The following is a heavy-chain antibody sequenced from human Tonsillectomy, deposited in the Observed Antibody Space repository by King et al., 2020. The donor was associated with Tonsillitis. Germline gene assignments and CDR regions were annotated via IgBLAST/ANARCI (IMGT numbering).Heavy chain of an antibody. CDR1: GFPFGEYA. V-gene: IGHV3-49*04. Sequence: VQLVESGGGLVPPGRSLRLSCTASGFPFGEYAVTWGRQAPGKGLEVVGLIKSKAYGETPEYAASVKDRFFLSSDDSESIAYLQMNSLEIEYTAVYYCTRGRWGESRGDHWGQGNLVTVSS. CDR2: IKSKAYGETP. CDR3: TRGRWGESRGDH. D-gene: IGHD3-16*01. J-gene: IGHJ5*02.